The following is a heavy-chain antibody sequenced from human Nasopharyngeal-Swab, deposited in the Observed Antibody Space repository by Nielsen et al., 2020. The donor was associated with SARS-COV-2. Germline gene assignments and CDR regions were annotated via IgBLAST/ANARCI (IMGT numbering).Heavy chain of an antibody. CDR3: AREEGGPTSYYYYGLDV. D-gene: IGHD3-16*01. CDR1: GGSISSSNW. V-gene: IGHV4-4*02. J-gene: IGHJ6*02. CDR2: IYHSGST. Sequence: GSLRLSCAVSGGSISSSNWWTWVRQPPGKGLEWIGEIYHSGSTNYNPSLKSRVTISVDKSKNQLSLKLNSVTAADTAVYYCAREEGGPTSYYYYGLDVWGQGTTVTVS.